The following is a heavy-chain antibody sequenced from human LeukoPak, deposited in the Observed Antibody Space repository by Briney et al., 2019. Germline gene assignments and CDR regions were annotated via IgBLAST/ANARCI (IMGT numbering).Heavy chain of an antibody. J-gene: IGHJ5*02. CDR2: IYYSGST. CDR3: ARHNYCSSTSCYSP. V-gene: IGHV4-30-4*08. D-gene: IGHD2-2*01. CDR1: GGSSSSGDYY. Sequence: PSQTLSLTCTVSGGSSSSGDYYWSWIRQPPGKGLEWIGYIYYSGSTYYNPSLKSRVTISVDTSKNQFSLKLSSVTAADTAVYYCARHNYCSSTSCYSPWGQGTLVTVSS.